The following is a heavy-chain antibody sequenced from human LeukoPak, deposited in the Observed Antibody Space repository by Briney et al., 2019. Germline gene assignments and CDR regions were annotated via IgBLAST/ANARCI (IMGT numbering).Heavy chain of an antibody. V-gene: IGHV4-34*01. J-gene: IGHJ4*02. CDR1: GGSFSGYY. CDR2: INHSGST. Sequence: SETLSLTCAVYGGSFSGYYWSWIRQPPGKGLEWIGEINHSGSTNYNPSLKSRVTISVDTSKNQFSLKLSSVTAADTAVYYCARRTVHLSGTGVDFDYWGQGTLVTVSS. D-gene: IGHD1-20*01. CDR3: ARRTVHLSGTGVDFDY.